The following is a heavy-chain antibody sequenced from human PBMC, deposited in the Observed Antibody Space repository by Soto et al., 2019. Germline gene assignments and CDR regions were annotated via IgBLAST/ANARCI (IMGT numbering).Heavy chain of an antibody. D-gene: IGHD5-12*01. CDR3: ARDLPGYSGYDYVYYYYGMDV. CDR1: GFTFSDYY. Sequence: PGGSLRLSCAASGFTFSDYYMSWIRQAPGKGLEWVSYISSSSSYTNYADSVKGRFTISRDNAKNSLYLQMNSLRAEDTAVYYCARDLPGYSGYDYVYYYYGMDVWGQGTTVTVSS. V-gene: IGHV3-11*05. CDR2: ISSSSSYT. J-gene: IGHJ6*02.